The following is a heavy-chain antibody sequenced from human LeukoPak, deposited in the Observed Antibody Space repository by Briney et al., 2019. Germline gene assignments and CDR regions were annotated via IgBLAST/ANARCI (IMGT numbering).Heavy chain of an antibody. D-gene: IGHD2-8*02. V-gene: IGHV3-13*01. CDR3: GRGRFVLVPSLERWYFDL. CDR1: GFTLRNYD. Sequence: PGGSLRLSCTASGFTLRNYDMHWVRQTTQKGLEWVSGIGTEGDTFYPDAVQGRFTISRENAKNSFYLQMNSLRAGDTAVYYCGRGRFVLVPSLERWYFDLWGRGTLVTVSS. J-gene: IGHJ2*01. CDR2: IGTEGDT.